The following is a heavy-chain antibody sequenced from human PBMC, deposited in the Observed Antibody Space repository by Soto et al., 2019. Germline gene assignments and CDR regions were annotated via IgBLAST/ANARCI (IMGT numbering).Heavy chain of an antibody. Sequence: EVQLVESGGGLVQPGGSLRLSCAASGFTFDKYYMTWVRQAPGKGPEWVANIKPDGSEQYYVDSVKGRFTISRDNANNSLYLQMNSLRAEDTAVYFCARGNWNYYYGFDVWGQGTTVTVSS. CDR3: ARGNWNYYYGFDV. CDR1: GFTFDKYY. J-gene: IGHJ6*02. D-gene: IGHD1-20*01. V-gene: IGHV3-7*01. CDR2: IKPDGSEQ.